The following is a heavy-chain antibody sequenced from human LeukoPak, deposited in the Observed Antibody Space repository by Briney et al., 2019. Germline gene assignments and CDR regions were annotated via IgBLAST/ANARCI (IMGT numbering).Heavy chain of an antibody. CDR1: GFTFSSYA. D-gene: IGHD4-17*01. J-gene: IGHJ4*02. CDR3: ARVGHGGDYLAIDY. CDR2: ISYDGSNK. V-gene: IGHV3-30-3*01. Sequence: GRSLRLSCAASGFTFSSYAMHRVRQAPGKGLEWVAVISYDGSNKYYADSVKGRFTISRDSAKNSLYLQMNSLRAEDTAVYYCARVGHGGDYLAIDYWGQGTLVTVSS.